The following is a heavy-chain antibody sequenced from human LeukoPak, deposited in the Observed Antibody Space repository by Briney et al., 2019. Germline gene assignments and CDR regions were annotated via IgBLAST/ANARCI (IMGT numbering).Heavy chain of an antibody. J-gene: IGHJ4*02. CDR1: GYTLTELS. V-gene: IGHV1-24*01. CDR2: FDPEDGET. D-gene: IGHD4-23*01. CDR3: AGDSDYGGYSRFDY. Sequence: ASVKVSCKVSGYTLTELSMHWVRQAPGKGLEWMGGFDPEDGETIYAQKFQGRVTMTEDTSTDTAYMELSSLRGEDTAVYYCAGDSDYGGYSRFDYWGQGTLVTVSS.